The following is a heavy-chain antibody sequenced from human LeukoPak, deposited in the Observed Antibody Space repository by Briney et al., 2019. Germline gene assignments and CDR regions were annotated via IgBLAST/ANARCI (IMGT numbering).Heavy chain of an antibody. D-gene: IGHD2-21*02. CDR2: ISSSSSDI. J-gene: IGHJ4*02. CDR1: GFTFSSYS. V-gene: IGHV3-21*01. CDR3: ATPPYCGGDCYSVGY. Sequence: KSGGSLRLSCAASGFTFSSYSMNWVRQAPGKGLEWVSSISSSSSDIYYADSVKGRFTISRDNAKNSLYLQMNSLRAEDTAVYSCATPPYCGGDCYSVGYWGQGTLVTVSS.